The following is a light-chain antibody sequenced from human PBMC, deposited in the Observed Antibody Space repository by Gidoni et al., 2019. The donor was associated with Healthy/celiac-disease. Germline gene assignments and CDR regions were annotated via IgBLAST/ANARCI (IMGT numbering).Light chain of an antibody. CDR3: QQYNNWPPYT. V-gene: IGKV3-15*01. J-gene: IGKJ2*01. CDR2: GAS. CDR1: QSVSSN. Sequence: EIVITQSPATLSVSPGERATLSCRASQSVSSNLAWYQQKPGQAPRLLIYGASTRATGIPARFSGSGSGTEFTLTISSLQSEDFAVYYCQQYNNWPPYTFGQETKLEIK.